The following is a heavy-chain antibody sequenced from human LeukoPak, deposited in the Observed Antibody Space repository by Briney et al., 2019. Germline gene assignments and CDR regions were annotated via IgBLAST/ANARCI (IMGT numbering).Heavy chain of an antibody. CDR2: INSDGSST. Sequence: PGGSLRLSCAASGFTSSSYWMHSVRQAPGKGLVWVSRINSDGSSTSYADSAKGRFTISRDNAKNTLYLQMNSLGAEDTAVYYCARSPSGWYTLWGQGTLVTVSS. CDR3: ARSPSGWYTL. V-gene: IGHV3-74*01. D-gene: IGHD6-19*01. CDR1: GFTSSSYW. J-gene: IGHJ4*02.